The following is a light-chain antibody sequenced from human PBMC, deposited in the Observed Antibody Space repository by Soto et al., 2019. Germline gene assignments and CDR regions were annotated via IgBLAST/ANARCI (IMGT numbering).Light chain of an antibody. Sequence: QSALTQPRSVSGSPGQSITISCSETSSDVGGYNYVSWYRQHPGKAPKLMIYDVSKRPSGVPDRFSGSKSGNTASLTISGLQAKDEADYYCCSYAGSYTHYVFGTGTKLTVL. CDR1: SSDVGGYNY. J-gene: IGLJ1*01. CDR3: CSYAGSYTHYV. V-gene: IGLV2-11*01. CDR2: DVS.